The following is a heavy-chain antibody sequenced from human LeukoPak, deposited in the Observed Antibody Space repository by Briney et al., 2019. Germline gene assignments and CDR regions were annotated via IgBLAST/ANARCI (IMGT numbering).Heavy chain of an antibody. D-gene: IGHD3-3*01. V-gene: IGHV4-61*02. Sequence: NPSQTLSLTCTVSGGSISSGSYYWSWIRQPAGKGLEWIGRIYTSGSTNYNPSLKSRVTISVDTSKNQLSLKLSSVTAADTAVYYCARAYDFWSGYYYPWGQGTLVTVSS. CDR3: ARAYDFWSGYYYP. CDR1: GGSISSGSYY. CDR2: IYTSGST. J-gene: IGHJ5*02.